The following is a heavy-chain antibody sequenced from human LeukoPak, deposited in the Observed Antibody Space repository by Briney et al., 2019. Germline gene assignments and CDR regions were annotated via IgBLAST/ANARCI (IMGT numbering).Heavy chain of an antibody. CDR3: ARHYYDSSGYQLSGVHDAFDI. CDR2: IYYSGST. J-gene: IGHJ3*02. Sequence: SETLSLTCTVSGGSISSYYWSWIRQPPGKGLEWIGYIYYSGSTNYNPSLKSRVTTSVDTNKNQFPLKLSSVTAADTAVYYCARHYYDSSGYQLSGVHDAFDIWGQGTMVTVSS. CDR1: GGSISSYY. D-gene: IGHD3-22*01. V-gene: IGHV4-59*01.